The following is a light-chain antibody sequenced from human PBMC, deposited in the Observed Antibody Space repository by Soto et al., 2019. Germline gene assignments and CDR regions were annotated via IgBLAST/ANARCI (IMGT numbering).Light chain of an antibody. CDR3: SSYTDSSNYV. V-gene: IGLV2-14*01. CDR1: SSDLAICHQ. J-gene: IGLJ1*01. Sequence: QSALTQPASVSGSPGQSITISCTVSSSDLAICHQVSWYQHQPGKAPTPMVYQVTNRPSGVSNRFSGSRSGNTASLPISGLQAQDEADYYCSSYTDSSNYVFGTGTKVTVL. CDR2: QVT.